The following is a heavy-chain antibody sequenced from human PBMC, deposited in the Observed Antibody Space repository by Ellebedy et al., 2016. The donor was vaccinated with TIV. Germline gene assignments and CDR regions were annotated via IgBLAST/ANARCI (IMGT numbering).Heavy chain of an antibody. CDR3: ARYCNSTTRSNWFDP. CDR2: IGAYNGNT. V-gene: IGHV1-18*04. D-gene: IGHD2/OR15-2a*01. J-gene: IGHJ5*02. Sequence: AASVKVSCKTSGYTFTSYGLSWVRQAPGQGLEWMGWIGAYNGNTNSAQMLQGRVTMTTDTFKSTAYMELRSLRSDDTAVYYCARYCNSTTRSNWFDPWGQGTLVTVSS. CDR1: GYTFTSYG.